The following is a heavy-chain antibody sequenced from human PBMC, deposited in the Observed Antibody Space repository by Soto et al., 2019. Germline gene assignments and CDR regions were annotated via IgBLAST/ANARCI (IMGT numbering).Heavy chain of an antibody. D-gene: IGHD3-10*01. CDR3: ARPGFGPLHGLVDV. V-gene: IGHV4-59*08. CDR1: GGSITNYY. Sequence: QVQLQESGPGLVKPSETLSLTCTVSGGSITNYYCSWFRQPPGKGLEWIGYINYDGYSAYNLSLKRRVTLSMDASKNKFSLMLESVTATDTAVSYCARPGFGPLHGLVDVWGPGTTVIVSS. CDR2: INYDGYS. J-gene: IGHJ6*02.